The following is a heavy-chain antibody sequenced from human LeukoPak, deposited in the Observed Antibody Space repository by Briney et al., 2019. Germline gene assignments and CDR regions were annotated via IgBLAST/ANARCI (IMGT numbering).Heavy chain of an antibody. D-gene: IGHD2-15*01. CDR2: IYLGGNT. Sequence: SETLSLTCAVSGGSISSSNWWSWVRQSPGKGLEWIAEIYLGGNTNYIPSLKSRVTISLDKSNNQFSLKLTSVTAADTAVYYCARNYCSGVSCYWYFDLWGRGTLVTASS. CDR1: GGSISSSNW. CDR3: ARNYCSGVSCYWYFDL. J-gene: IGHJ2*01. V-gene: IGHV4-4*02.